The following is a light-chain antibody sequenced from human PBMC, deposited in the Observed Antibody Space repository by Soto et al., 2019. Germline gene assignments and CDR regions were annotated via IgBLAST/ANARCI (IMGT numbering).Light chain of an antibody. V-gene: IGKV3-20*01. CDR3: QQYGSSPLT. J-gene: IGKJ4*01. Sequence: EIVLTQSPGTLSLSPGERATLSCRASQSVSGSYLAWYQQRPGQAPRLLIYGASSRATGIPDRFSGSGSRTDFTLTISRLEAEDFAVYYCQQYGSSPLTFGGGTKVEIK. CDR1: QSVSGSY. CDR2: GAS.